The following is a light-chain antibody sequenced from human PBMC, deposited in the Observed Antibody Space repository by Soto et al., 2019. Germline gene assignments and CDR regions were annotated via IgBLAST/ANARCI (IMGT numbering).Light chain of an antibody. CDR1: QSVSLS. CDR3: QERTGLPPWT. V-gene: IGKV3-11*01. CDR2: DAS. J-gene: IGKJ1*01. Sequence: EIVLTQSPATLSLSPGGRATLSCRASQSVSLSLAWYQQKPGQAPRLLIYDASKRASGFPARFSGSGSVTDFTLTISSLEPEDFAVYYCQERTGLPPWTFGQGTKVEIE.